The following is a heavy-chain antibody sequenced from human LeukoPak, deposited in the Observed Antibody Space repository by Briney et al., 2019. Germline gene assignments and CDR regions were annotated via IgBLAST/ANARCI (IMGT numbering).Heavy chain of an antibody. V-gene: IGHV1-8*01. CDR3: ARVRGYYDSSGYPHPNYGMDV. D-gene: IGHD3-22*01. CDR1: GYTFTSSD. Sequence: ASVKVSCKASGYTFTSSDINWVRQATGQGLEWMGWMNPNSGNTGYAQKFQGRVTMTRNTSISTAYMELSSLRSEDTAVYYCARVRGYYDSSGYPHPNYGMDVWGQGTTVTVSS. J-gene: IGHJ6*02. CDR2: MNPNSGNT.